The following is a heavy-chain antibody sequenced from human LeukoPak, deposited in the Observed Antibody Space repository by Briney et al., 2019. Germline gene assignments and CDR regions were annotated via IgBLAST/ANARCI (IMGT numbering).Heavy chain of an antibody. Sequence: SETLSLTCTVSGGSISSSRYYWGWIRQPPGKGLEWIGSIYYSGSTYYNPSLKSRVTISVDTSKNQFSLKLSSVTAADTAVYYCARQPVPAAIYAFDIWGQGTMVTVSS. CDR2: IYYSGST. CDR3: ARQPVPAAIYAFDI. V-gene: IGHV4-39*01. CDR1: GGSISSSRYY. J-gene: IGHJ3*02. D-gene: IGHD2-2*02.